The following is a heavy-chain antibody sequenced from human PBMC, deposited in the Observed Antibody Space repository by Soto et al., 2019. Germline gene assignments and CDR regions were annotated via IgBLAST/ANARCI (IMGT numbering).Heavy chain of an antibody. CDR2: IKQDGSEK. D-gene: IGHD6-6*01. J-gene: IGHJ3*02. CDR1: GFTFSSYW. V-gene: IGHV3-7*04. CDR3: ARVVKGIAARLHAFDI. Sequence: EVQLVESGGGLVQPGGSLRLSCAASGFTFSSYWMSWVRQAPGKGLEWVANIKQDGSEKYYVDSVKGRFTISRDNARNSLYLQMNSLRAEDTAVYYCARVVKGIAARLHAFDIWGQGTIVTVSS.